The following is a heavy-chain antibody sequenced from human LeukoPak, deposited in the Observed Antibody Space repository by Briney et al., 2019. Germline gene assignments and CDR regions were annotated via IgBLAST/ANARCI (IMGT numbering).Heavy chain of an antibody. V-gene: IGHV4-4*02. CDR3: ASAEPRGSSLYPY. D-gene: IGHD6-13*01. Sequence: SETLSLTCAVSGGSISSNNWWWSWVRQPPGKGLEWIGEVYHSGSTNYNPSLKSRVTISVDNSKNQFSLKLSSVTAADTAVYYCASAEPRGSSLYPYWGQGTLVTVSS. CDR2: VYHSGST. J-gene: IGHJ4*02. CDR1: GGSISSNNW.